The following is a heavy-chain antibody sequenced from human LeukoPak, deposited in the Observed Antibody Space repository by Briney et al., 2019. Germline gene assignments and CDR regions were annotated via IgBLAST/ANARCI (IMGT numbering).Heavy chain of an antibody. Sequence: GGSLRLSCAASGFTFSSYWMSWVRQAPGKGLEWVANIKQDGSEKYYVDSVKGRFTISRDNAKNSLYLQMNSLRAEDTAAYYCARDRQSRYCSSTSCYAVPDYFDYWGQGTLVTVSS. CDR2: IKQDGSEK. CDR1: GFTFSSYW. CDR3: ARDRQSRYCSSTSCYAVPDYFDY. D-gene: IGHD2-2*01. J-gene: IGHJ4*02. V-gene: IGHV3-7*01.